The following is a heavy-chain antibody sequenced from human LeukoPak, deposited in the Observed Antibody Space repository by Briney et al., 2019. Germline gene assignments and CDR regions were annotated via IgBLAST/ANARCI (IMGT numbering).Heavy chain of an antibody. J-gene: IGHJ4*02. CDR1: GFTFSSYG. V-gene: IGHV3-30*18. D-gene: IGHD3-10*01. CDR3: ANRGQITVESYFDY. Sequence: PGRSLRLSCAASGFTFSSYGMHWVRQAPGKGLEWVAVISYDGSNKYYADSVKGRFTISRDNSKNTLYLQMNSLRAEDTAVYYCANRGQITVESYFDYWGQGTLVTVSS. CDR2: ISYDGSNK.